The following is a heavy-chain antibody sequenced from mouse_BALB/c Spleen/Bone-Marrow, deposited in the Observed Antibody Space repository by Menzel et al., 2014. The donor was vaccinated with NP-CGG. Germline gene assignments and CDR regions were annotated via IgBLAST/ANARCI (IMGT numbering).Heavy chain of an antibody. J-gene: IGHJ3*01. CDR2: ITSGGTYT. V-gene: IGHV5-9-3*01. CDR1: GFTFSTYA. CDR3: ARPPYDGYDGLFAY. Sequence: EVKLMESGGGLVKPGGSLRLSCAASGFTFSTYAMSWVRQTPEKRLEWVATITSGGTYTYCPDSLKGRFTISRDNAKNTLYLQVTSLRSEDTAMYYCARPPYDGYDGLFAYWGQGTLVTVSA. D-gene: IGHD2-3*01.